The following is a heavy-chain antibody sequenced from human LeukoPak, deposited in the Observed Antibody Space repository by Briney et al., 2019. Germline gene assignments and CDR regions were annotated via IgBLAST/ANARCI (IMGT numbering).Heavy chain of an antibody. J-gene: IGHJ4*02. D-gene: IGHD5-18*01. V-gene: IGHV4-59*01. Sequence: PSETLSLTCTVSGGSISSYYWSWIRQPPGKGLEWIGSIYYSGSTNYNPSLKSRATISLDTSKKQISLKLSSVTAADTAVYYCASDDPKRFGYGCSEYWGQGTLVIVSS. CDR3: ASDDPKRFGYGCSEY. CDR2: IYYSGST. CDR1: GGSISSYY.